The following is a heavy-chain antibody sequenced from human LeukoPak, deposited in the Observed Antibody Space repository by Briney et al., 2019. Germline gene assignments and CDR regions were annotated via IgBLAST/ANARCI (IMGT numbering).Heavy chain of an antibody. CDR2: INSDGSST. CDR1: GFTFSSYW. Sequence: PGGSLRLSCAASGFTFSSYWMHWVRQVPGKGLVWVSRINSDGSSTSYADSMKGRFTISRDNAKNTLYLQMNSLRAEDTAVYYCARGSRSWPADYWGQGTLVTVSS. J-gene: IGHJ4*02. V-gene: IGHV3-74*01. CDR3: ARGSRSWPADY. D-gene: IGHD6-13*01.